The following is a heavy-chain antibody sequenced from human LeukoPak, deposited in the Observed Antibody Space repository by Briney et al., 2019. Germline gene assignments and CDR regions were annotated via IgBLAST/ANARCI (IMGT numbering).Heavy chain of an antibody. CDR1: GFTFSSYA. Sequence: GRSLRLSCAASGFTFSSYAMHWVRQAPGKGLEWVAVISYDGSNKYYADSVKGRFTISRDNSKNTLYLQMNSLRAEDTAVYYCARGRIGSSSSLSGYWGQGTLVTVSS. D-gene: IGHD6-6*01. CDR2: ISYDGSNK. J-gene: IGHJ4*02. CDR3: ARGRIGSSSSLSGY. V-gene: IGHV3-30-3*01.